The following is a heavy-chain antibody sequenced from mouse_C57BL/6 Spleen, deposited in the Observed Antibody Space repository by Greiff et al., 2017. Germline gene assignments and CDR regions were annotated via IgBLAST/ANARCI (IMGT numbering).Heavy chain of an antibody. CDR3: ARWATAFDY. D-gene: IGHD1-2*01. CDR1: GYSFTGYY. J-gene: IGHJ2*01. Sequence: VQLQQSGPELVKPGASVKISCKASGYSFTGYYMHWVKQSSEKSLEWIGEINPSTGGTSYNQKFKGKATLTVDKSSSTAYMQLKSLTSEDSAVYYCARWATAFDYWGQGTTLTVAS. CDR2: INPSTGGT. V-gene: IGHV1-43*01.